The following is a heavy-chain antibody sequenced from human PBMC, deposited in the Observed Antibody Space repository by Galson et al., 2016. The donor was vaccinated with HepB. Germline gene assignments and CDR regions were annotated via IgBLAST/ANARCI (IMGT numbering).Heavy chain of an antibody. CDR1: GFTFTSYG. CDR3: AKDQITMVRGVGGMDV. V-gene: IGHV3-30*18. Sequence: SLRLSCAVSGFTFTSYGMHWVRQAPGKGLEWVTATSKDGSNQYYVDSVKGRFTISRDNSKNTLYLRMNSLRTEDTAMYYCAKDQITMVRGVGGMDVWGQGTTVTVSS. J-gene: IGHJ6*02. CDR2: TSKDGSNQ. D-gene: IGHD3-10*01.